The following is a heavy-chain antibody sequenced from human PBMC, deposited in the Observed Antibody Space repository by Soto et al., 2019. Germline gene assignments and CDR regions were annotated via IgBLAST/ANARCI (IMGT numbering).Heavy chain of an antibody. V-gene: IGHV3-13*01. CDR1: GFTFTRYD. CDR2: IGTAGDT. D-gene: IGHD1-26*01. Sequence: PGGSLRLSCAASGFTFTRYDMHWVRLTAGKGLERVSSIGTAGDTYYAVSVKGRFTISRDNAKNSLSLQLNSLRAEDTAMYYCVATGGSQQAYAFDFWGQGAMVTVSS. J-gene: IGHJ3*01. CDR3: VATGGSQQAYAFDF.